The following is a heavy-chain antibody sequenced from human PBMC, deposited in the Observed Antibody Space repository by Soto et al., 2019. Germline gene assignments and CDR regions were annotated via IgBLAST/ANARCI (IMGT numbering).Heavy chain of an antibody. CDR1: GLTFISDG. Sequence: QVYLVESGGCVVQPGRYLSLSCAVYGLTFISDGIHWVRQAPGKVLEWASVISYDGSKKYYEDSVKGRLTISRDNSKNTGYLQMNSLRPEDTAVYYCAKSSTAEYYYYGMDVWVQGTTVTVSS. V-gene: IGHV3-30*18. J-gene: IGHJ6*02. D-gene: IGHD4-4*01. CDR2: ISYDGSKK. CDR3: AKSSTAEYYYYGMDV.